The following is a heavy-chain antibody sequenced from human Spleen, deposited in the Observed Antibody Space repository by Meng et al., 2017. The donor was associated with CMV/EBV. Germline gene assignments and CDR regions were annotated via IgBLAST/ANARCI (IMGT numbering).Heavy chain of an antibody. J-gene: IGHJ4*02. V-gene: IGHV1-2*02. D-gene: IGHD6-6*01. CDR2: INPNSGGT. Sequence: ASVKVSCKASGYTFTGYYMHWVRQAPGQGLEWMGWINPNSGGTNYAQKFQGRVTMTRDTSISTAYVEPSRLRSDDTAVYYCARDDDEYSNPVRYWGQGTLVTVSS. CDR1: GYTFTGYY. CDR3: ARDDDEYSNPVRY.